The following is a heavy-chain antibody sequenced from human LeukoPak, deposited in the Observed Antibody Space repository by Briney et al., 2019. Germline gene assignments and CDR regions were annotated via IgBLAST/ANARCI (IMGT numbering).Heavy chain of an antibody. CDR1: GFTFSSYS. D-gene: IGHD2/OR15-2a*01. J-gene: IGHJ4*02. V-gene: IGHV3-48*01. CDR2: ISSTGSVI. Sequence: QPGGSLRLSCAASGFTFSSYSMNWVRQAPGKGLEWVSYISSTGSVIYYADSVRGRFTTSRDNAKNSLYLQMNSLRAEDTAVYYCARELSLSHWGQGTLLTVSS. CDR3: ARELSLSH.